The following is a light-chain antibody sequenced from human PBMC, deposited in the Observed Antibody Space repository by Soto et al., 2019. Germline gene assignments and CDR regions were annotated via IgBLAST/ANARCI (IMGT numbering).Light chain of an antibody. CDR1: NSNIGSYY. V-gene: IGLV1-47*01. CDR2: RNN. CDR3: ATWDDSLSGLVV. Sequence: QPVLTQPPSASGTPGQRITISCSGSNSNIGSYYVHWYQQLPGTAPKLLIYRNNQRPSGVPDRFSGSKSGTSASLAISGLRSEDEGDYYCATWDDSLSGLVVFGGGTKVTVL. J-gene: IGLJ2*01.